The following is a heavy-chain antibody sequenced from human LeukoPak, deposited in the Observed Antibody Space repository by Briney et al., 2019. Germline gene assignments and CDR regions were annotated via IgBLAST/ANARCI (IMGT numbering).Heavy chain of an antibody. CDR2: IYYSGST. Sequence: SETLSLTCTVSGGSISSYYWSWIRQPPGKGLECIGYIYYSGSTNYNPSLKSRVTISLDTSKNQFSLKLSSVTAADTAVYYCARAGIAVAGSRYYFDYWGQGTPVTVSS. CDR1: GGSISSYY. D-gene: IGHD6-19*01. CDR3: ARAGIAVAGSRYYFDY. V-gene: IGHV4-59*01. J-gene: IGHJ4*02.